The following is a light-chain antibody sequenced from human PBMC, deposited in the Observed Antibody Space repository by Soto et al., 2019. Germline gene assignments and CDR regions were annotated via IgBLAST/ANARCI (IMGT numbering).Light chain of an antibody. CDR1: TSDIGPYDP. CDR2: EVY. Sequence: QSVLTQPASVSGSPGQSITISCTGTTSDIGPYDPVSWYHQHPGKAPQLIIYEVYNRASGLSNRFSGSKSGNTAFLTISGLQAEDEADYYCCSYTTGSTLVFGTGTKVTAL. J-gene: IGLJ1*01. CDR3: CSYTTGSTLV. V-gene: IGLV2-14*01.